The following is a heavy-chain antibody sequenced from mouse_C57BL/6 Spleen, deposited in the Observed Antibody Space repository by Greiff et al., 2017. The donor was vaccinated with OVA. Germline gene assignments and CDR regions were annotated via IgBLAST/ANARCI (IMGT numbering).Heavy chain of an antibody. D-gene: IGHD1-1*01. CDR2: IDPETGGT. Sequence: VKLMESGAELVRPGASVTLSCKASGYTFTDYEMHWVKQTPVHGLEWIGAIDPETGGTAYNQKFKGKAILTADKSSSTAYMELRSLTSEDSAVYYCTRSLIYYYGSSYVGAYWGQGTLVTVSA. J-gene: IGHJ3*01. V-gene: IGHV1-15*01. CDR1: GYTFTDYE. CDR3: TRSLIYYYGSSYVGAY.